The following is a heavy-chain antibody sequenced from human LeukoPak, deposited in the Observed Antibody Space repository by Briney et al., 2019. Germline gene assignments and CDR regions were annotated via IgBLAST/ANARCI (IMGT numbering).Heavy chain of an antibody. CDR1: GGSFSGYY. J-gene: IGHJ4*02. D-gene: IGHD5-12*01. V-gene: IGHV4-34*01. CDR2: INHSGST. Sequence: SETLSLTCAVYGGSFSGYYWSWIRQPPGKGLEWIGEINHSGSTNYNPSLKSRVTISVDTSKNQFSLKLSSVTAADTAVYYCARGRLKGYPFDYWGRGTLVTVSS. CDR3: ARGRLKGYPFDY.